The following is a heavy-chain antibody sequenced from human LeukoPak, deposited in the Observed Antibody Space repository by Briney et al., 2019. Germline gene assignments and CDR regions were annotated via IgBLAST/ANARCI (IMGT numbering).Heavy chain of an antibody. CDR2: INPNSGGT. CDR3: TYQRGRQENLGATNAYAFDI. V-gene: IGHV1-2*02. CDR1: GYTFTGYY. Sequence: GASVKVSCKASGYTFTGYYMHWVRQAPGQGLEWMGWINPNSGGTNYAQKFQGRVTMTRDTSISTAYMELSRLRSDDTAVYYCTYQRGRQENLGATNAYAFDIWGQGTMVTVSS. J-gene: IGHJ3*02. D-gene: IGHD1-26*01.